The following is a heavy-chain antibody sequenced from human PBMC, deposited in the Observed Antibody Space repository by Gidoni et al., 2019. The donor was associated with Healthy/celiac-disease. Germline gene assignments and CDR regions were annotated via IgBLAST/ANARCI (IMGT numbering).Heavy chain of an antibody. D-gene: IGHD3-9*01. CDR2: IYYSGST. V-gene: IGHV4-59*01. CDR1: GAPISSSY. Sequence: QVQLQESGQGLVKPSETLSLTCTVSGAPISSSYWSWIRQHPGKGLEWIGYIYYSGSTNYNPSLKSRVTISVDTSKNQFSLKLSSVTAADTAVYYCARSDILTGYYKRYYFDYWGQGTLVTVSS. CDR3: ARSDILTGYYKRYYFDY. J-gene: IGHJ4*02.